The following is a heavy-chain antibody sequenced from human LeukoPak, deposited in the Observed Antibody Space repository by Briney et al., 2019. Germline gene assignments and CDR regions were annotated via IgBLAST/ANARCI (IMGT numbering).Heavy chain of an antibody. D-gene: IGHD1-14*01. J-gene: IGHJ4*02. V-gene: IGHV3-30*12. CDR1: GFTFGGYG. Sequence: GGSLRLSCAGSGFTFGGYGMHWFRQTPGKGLEWVAVIAYDGSRAFYADSVKGRFTISRDNSKNTMSVQMDDLRAEDTAVYYCARYNNDHFDYWGQGTLVTVSS. CDR3: ARYNNDHFDY. CDR2: IAYDGSRA.